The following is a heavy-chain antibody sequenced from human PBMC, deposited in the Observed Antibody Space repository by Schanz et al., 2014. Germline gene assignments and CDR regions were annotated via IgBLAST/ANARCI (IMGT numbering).Heavy chain of an antibody. V-gene: IGHV3-33*08. CDR1: GFTISSYS. Sequence: VHLVESGGGLVKRGGSLRLSCAASGFTISSYSMNWVRQAPGKGLEWVAVIWSDGSTKYYADSVKGRFTISRDNSKNPPYLQMNSLRAEDPAVYYCARDRGDCSGGSCLTFDYWGQGTLVTVSS. CDR2: IWSDGSTK. D-gene: IGHD2-15*01. J-gene: IGHJ4*02. CDR3: ARDRGDCSGGSCLTFDY.